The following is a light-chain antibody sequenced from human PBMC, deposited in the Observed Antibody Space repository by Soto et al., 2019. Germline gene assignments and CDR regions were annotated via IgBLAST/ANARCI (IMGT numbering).Light chain of an antibody. V-gene: IGKV1-39*01. CDR1: QAINVY. Sequence: DIQMTQSPSSVSASVGDTVTITCRASQAINVYLNWYQQKPGEVPKLLIYSASSIRSGGPSRFTGSGSETDFTLTIRSLQPEDFATYYCQHGYVAPYNFGQGTKVDIK. CDR2: SAS. CDR3: QHGYVAPYN. J-gene: IGKJ2*01.